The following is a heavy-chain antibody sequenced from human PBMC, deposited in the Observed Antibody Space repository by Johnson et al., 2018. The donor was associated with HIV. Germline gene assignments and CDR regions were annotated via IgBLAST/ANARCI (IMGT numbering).Heavy chain of an antibody. CDR1: GFTFDDYA. Sequence: VQLVESGGGLVQPSRSLRLSCAASGFTFDDYAMNWVRQAPGKGLEWVSGINWNGGSSGYADSVKGRFSISRDNGKNSLYLQMNSLRAEDTAVYYCAKGVPPGCSSTSCHRAFDIWGQGTMVTVSS. CDR2: INWNGGSS. D-gene: IGHD2-2*01. V-gene: IGHV3-9*01. CDR3: AKGVPPGCSSTSCHRAFDI. J-gene: IGHJ3*02.